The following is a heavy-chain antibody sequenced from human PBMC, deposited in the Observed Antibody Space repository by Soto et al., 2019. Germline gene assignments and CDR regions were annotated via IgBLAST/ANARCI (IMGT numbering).Heavy chain of an antibody. Sequence: QVQLVESGGGVVQAERSLRLSCAASGFTFSSYGMHWVRQAPGKGLEWVAVIWYDGSNKYYADSVKGRFTISRDNSKNTLYLQMSSLRAEDTAVYYCARDDSAYYYHMDVWGQGTTVTVSS. V-gene: IGHV3-33*01. CDR3: ARDDSAYYYHMDV. CDR1: GFTFSSYG. J-gene: IGHJ6*02. D-gene: IGHD5-18*01. CDR2: IWYDGSNK.